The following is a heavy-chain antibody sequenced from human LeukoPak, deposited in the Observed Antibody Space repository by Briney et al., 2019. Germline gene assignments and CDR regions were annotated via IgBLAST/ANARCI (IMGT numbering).Heavy chain of an antibody. V-gene: IGHV4-4*02. CDR2: IYHSGST. J-gene: IGHJ3*02. Sequence: PSETLSLTCAVSGGSISSSNWWSWVRQPPGKGLEWIGEIYHSGSTNYNPSLKSRVTISVDKSKNQFSLKLSSVTAADTAVYYCATDDSSGFLAFDIWGQGTMVTVSS. CDR3: ATDDSSGFLAFDI. D-gene: IGHD3-22*01. CDR1: GGSISSSNW.